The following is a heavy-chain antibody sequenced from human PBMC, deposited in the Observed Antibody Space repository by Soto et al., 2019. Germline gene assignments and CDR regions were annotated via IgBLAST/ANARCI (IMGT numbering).Heavy chain of an antibody. CDR2: TYYRSKWYN. CDR1: GDSVSSNSAA. J-gene: IGHJ4*02. D-gene: IGHD4-4*01. Sequence: SQTLSLTCAIPGDSVSSNSAAWNWIRQSPSRGLEWLGRTYYRSKWYNDYAESVKSRITINPDTSKNQFSLHLNSVTPEDTAVYYCARDPPDFHSAFEYWGQGTRVTVSS. V-gene: IGHV6-1*01. CDR3: ARDPPDFHSAFEY.